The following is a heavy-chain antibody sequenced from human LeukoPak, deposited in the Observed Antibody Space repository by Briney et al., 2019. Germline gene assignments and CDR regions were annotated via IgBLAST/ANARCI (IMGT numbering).Heavy chain of an antibody. CDR3: ARLPGYLGIASY. D-gene: IGHD6-13*01. J-gene: IGHJ4*02. V-gene: IGHV4-39*01. CDR2: IYYSGST. Sequence: SETLSLTCTVSGGSISGSSYYWGWIRQPPGKGLEWIGSIYYSGSTYYNPSLKSRVTISVDTSKNQFSLKLSSVTAADTAVYYCARLPGYLGIASYWGQGTLVTVSS. CDR1: GGSISGSSYY.